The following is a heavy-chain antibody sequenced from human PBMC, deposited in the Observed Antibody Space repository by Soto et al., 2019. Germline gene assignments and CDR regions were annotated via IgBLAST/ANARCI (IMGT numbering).Heavy chain of an antibody. CDR1: VYRFTSYG. CDR2: ISAYNGNA. V-gene: IGHV1-18*01. CDR3: ARDLEAVAGNDAFDI. D-gene: IGHD6-19*01. Sequence: ASGKVYCKASVYRFTSYGISCVRQAPGQGIEWMGWISAYNGNANYAQKLQGRVTMTTDTSTSTDYMELRSLRSDDTAVYYCARDLEAVAGNDAFDIWGQGTMVTVSS. J-gene: IGHJ3*02.